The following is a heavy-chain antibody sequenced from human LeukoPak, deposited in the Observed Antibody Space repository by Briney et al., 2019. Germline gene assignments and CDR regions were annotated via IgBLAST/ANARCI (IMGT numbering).Heavy chain of an antibody. J-gene: IGHJ4*02. Sequence: SQTLSLTCAISGDSVSSKSVSWSWIRQSPSGGLEFLGRTRYRSTWMTFYSLSVQSRMTINADTSRNYVSLRLNSVTPEDTALYYCVRDFNWGFDYWGQGTLVTVSS. D-gene: IGHD7-27*01. CDR1: GDSVSSKSVS. CDR2: TRYRSTWMT. V-gene: IGHV6-1*01. CDR3: VRDFNWGFDY.